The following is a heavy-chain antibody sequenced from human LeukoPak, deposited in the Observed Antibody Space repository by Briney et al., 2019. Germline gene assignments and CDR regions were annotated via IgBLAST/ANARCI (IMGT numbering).Heavy chain of an antibody. CDR3: AKDLFRGYYDSSGYAFDI. J-gene: IGHJ3*02. CDR1: GFTFSTYG. Sequence: GGSLRLSCAASGFTFSTYGMNWVRQAPGKGLEWVSGISGSGGSTYYADSVKGRFTISRDNSKNTLYLQMNSLRAEDTAVYYCAKDLFRGYYDSSGYAFDIWGRGTMVTVSS. D-gene: IGHD3-22*01. CDR2: ISGSGGST. V-gene: IGHV3-23*01.